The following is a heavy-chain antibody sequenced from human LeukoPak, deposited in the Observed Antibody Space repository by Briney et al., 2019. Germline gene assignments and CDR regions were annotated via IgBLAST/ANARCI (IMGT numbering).Heavy chain of an antibody. CDR3: AREVREAAAAKYFYYGMDV. CDR1: GFTFSSYG. V-gene: IGHV3-33*01. D-gene: IGHD2-2*01. CDR2: IWYDGSNK. Sequence: GGSLRLSCAASGFTFSSYGMHWVRQAPGKGLEWVAVIWYDGSNKYYADSVRGRFTISRDNSKSTLYLQMNSLRAEDTALYYCAREVREAAAAKYFYYGMDVWGQGTTVTVSS. J-gene: IGHJ6*02.